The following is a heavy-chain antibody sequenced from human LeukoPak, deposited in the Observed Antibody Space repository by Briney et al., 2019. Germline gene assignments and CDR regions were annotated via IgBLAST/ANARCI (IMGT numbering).Heavy chain of an antibody. Sequence: GGSLRLSCAASGFTVSSNYMSWVRQAPGKGLEWVSVINSGGSANYADSVKGRFTISRDNSKNTLYLQMNSLRAEDTAVYYCARVDHGNDYWGQGTLVTVSS. CDR1: GFTVSSNY. J-gene: IGHJ4*02. CDR2: INSGGSA. V-gene: IGHV3-53*01. CDR3: ARVDHGNDY.